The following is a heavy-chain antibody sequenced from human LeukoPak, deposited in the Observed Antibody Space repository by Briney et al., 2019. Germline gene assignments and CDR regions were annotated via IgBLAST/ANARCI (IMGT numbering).Heavy chain of an antibody. CDR1: GFTFSSYG. J-gene: IGHJ4*02. CDR2: ISYDGSNK. D-gene: IGHD2-2*01. Sequence: GGSLRLSCAASGFTFSSYGMHWVRQAPCKGLEWVAVISYDGSNKYYADSVKGRFTISRDNSKNTLYLQMNSLRAEDTAVYYCAKDWLYCSSTSCYDYFDYWGQGTLVTVSS. V-gene: IGHV3-30*18. CDR3: AKDWLYCSSTSCYDYFDY.